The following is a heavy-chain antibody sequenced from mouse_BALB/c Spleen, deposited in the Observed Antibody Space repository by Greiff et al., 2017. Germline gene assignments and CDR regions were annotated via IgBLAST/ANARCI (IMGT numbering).Heavy chain of an antibody. J-gene: IGHJ1*01. CDR2: ISSGGGST. CDR1: GFAFSSYD. CDR3: ARQGDYYGSSYWYFDV. D-gene: IGHD1-1*01. Sequence: EVNLVESGGGLVKPGGSLKLSCAASGFAFSSYDMSWVRQTPEKRLEWVAYISSGGGSTYYPDTVKGRFTISRDNAKNTLYLQMSSLKSEDTAMYYCARQGDYYGSSYWYFDVWGAGTTVTVSS. V-gene: IGHV5-12-1*01.